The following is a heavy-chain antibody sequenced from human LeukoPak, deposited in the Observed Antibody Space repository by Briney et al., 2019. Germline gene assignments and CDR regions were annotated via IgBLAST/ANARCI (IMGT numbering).Heavy chain of an antibody. Sequence: SETLSLTCTVSGGSISCSSFFWGWIRQPPGKGLEWIGTIYYSRNTYSNPSLRSRVTISVDTPKNQFSPRLSSVTAADTAVYFCASSGYSYGPFDYWGQGTLVTVSS. J-gene: IGHJ4*02. V-gene: IGHV4-39*01. CDR3: ASSGYSYGPFDY. CDR1: GGSISCSSFF. CDR2: IYYSRNT. D-gene: IGHD5-18*01.